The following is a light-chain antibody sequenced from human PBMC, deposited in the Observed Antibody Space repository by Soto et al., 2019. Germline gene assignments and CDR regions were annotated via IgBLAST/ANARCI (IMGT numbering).Light chain of an antibody. J-gene: IGKJ1*01. Sequence: ETVMTQSPATLSVSPGERATLSCRASQSVRNNLAWYQQKPGQAPRLLIYAASTRATGIPARFSGSGSGTDVTLTISSLQSEDFAVYSCQHYNNWPPCTFGQGTKVEIK. CDR3: QHYNNWPPCT. V-gene: IGKV3-15*01. CDR1: QSVRNN. CDR2: AAS.